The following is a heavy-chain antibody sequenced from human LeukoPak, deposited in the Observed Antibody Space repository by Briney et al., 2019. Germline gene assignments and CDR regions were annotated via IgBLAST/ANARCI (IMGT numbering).Heavy chain of an antibody. V-gene: IGHV3-30*07. D-gene: IGHD6-19*01. CDR1: GFTFSSYA. J-gene: IGHJ4*02. CDR3: ARRQIAVAGNDY. CDR2: ISYDGSNK. Sequence: GRSLRLSCAASGFTFSSYAMHWVRQAPGKGLEWVAVISYDGSNKYYADSVKGRFTISRDNAKNSLYLQMNSLRAEDTAVYYCARRQIAVAGNDYWGQGTLVTVSS.